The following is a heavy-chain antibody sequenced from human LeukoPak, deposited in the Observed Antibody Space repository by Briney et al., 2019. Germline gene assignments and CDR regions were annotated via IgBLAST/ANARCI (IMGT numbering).Heavy chain of an antibody. V-gene: IGHV3-23*01. CDR1: GFTFSSYA. J-gene: IGHJ4*02. CDR2: ISGSGDST. CDR3: AKPLVSDYYDSSGYWGY. Sequence: PGGSLRLSCAASGFTFSSYAMSWVRQAPGKGLEWGSAISGSGDSTYYSDSVKGRFTTSRDNSKNTLYVQMNSLRAEDTAVYYCAKPLVSDYYDSSGYWGYWGQGTLVTVSS. D-gene: IGHD3-22*01.